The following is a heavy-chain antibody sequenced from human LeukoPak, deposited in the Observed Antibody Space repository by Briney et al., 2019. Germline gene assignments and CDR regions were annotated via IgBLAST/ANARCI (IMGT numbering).Heavy chain of an antibody. V-gene: IGHV3-74*01. CDR3: ARDRGYTQDY. Sequence: GGSLRLSCAASGFTFSSYWMHWVRQAPGKGLVWVSYIKSDGSSTNYADSVKGRFTISRDNAKTTLYLQMNSLRAEDTAVYYCARDRGYTQDYWGQGTLVTVSS. CDR1: GFTFSSYW. J-gene: IGHJ4*02. CDR2: IKSDGSST. D-gene: IGHD5-12*01.